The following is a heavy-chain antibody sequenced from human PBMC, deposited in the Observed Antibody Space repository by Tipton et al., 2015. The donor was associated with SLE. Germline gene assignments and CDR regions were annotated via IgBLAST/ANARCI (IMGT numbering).Heavy chain of an antibody. D-gene: IGHD5-18*01. CDR3: AREPRGYSYGLDNWLDH. CDR1: GGSINSHH. Sequence: TLSLTCIVSGGSINSHHLTWVRQPPRKGLEWIGYVHYSGNTNYNPSPEGRVTISVDTSKNQVSLTLSSVTTADTAMYFCAREPRGYSYGLDNWLDHWGQGTLVTVSS. CDR2: VHYSGNT. J-gene: IGHJ5*02. V-gene: IGHV4-59*11.